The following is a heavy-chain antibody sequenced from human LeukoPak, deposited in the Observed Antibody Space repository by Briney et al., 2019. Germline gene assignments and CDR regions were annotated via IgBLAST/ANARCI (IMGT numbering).Heavy chain of an antibody. CDR1: GGSINNYY. D-gene: IGHD3-10*01. CDR3: ARKVSGWFDA. V-gene: IGHV4-59*01. J-gene: IGHJ5*02. Sequence: PSETLSLTCTVSGGSINNYYWSWIRQPPGKRLEWIGCIYYSGTTNYNPSLKSRATIWLDTSKNQFSLKLSSVTAADTAVYYCARKVSGWFDAWGQGTLVTVSS. CDR2: IYYSGTT.